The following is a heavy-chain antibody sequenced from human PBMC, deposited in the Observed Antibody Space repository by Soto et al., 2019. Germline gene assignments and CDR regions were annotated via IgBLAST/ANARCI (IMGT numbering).Heavy chain of an antibody. V-gene: IGHV3-33*03. D-gene: IGHD3-22*01. CDR1: GYTFSSYG. J-gene: IGHJ4*02. Sequence: PGGSLRLSCAASGYTFSSYGMHWVRQAPGKGREWVAVIWYDGNRKYYGDSVRGRFTISRDNSKNTLYLEMNTLRAEDTAVYYCVVDTTGLLDYWGQGTLVTVSS. CDR3: VVDTTGLLDY. CDR2: IWYDGNRK.